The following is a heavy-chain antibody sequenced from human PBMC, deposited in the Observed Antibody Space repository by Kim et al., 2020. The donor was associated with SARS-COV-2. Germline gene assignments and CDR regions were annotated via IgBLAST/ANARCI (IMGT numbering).Heavy chain of an antibody. J-gene: IGHJ6*03. V-gene: IGHV3-11*01. CDR1: GFTFSDYY. CDR3: ARLIFGTYFYYYYYMDV. Sequence: GGSLRLSCAASGFTFSDYYMSWIRQAPGKGLEWVSYISSSGSNIYYADSVKGRFTISRDNAKNSLYLQMNSLRAEDTAVYYCARLIFGTYFYYYYYMDVWGKGTTVTVSS. D-gene: IGHD3-3*01. CDR2: ISSSGSNI.